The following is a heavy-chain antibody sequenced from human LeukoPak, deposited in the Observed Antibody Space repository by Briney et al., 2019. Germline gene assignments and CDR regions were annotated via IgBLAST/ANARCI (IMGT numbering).Heavy chain of an antibody. CDR3: TIVGATQDY. CDR2: IIPIFGTT. J-gene: IGHJ4*02. V-gene: IGHV1-69*05. Sequence: SVKVSCKASGGTFSSYAISWVRQAPGQGLEWMGRIIPIFGTTNYAQKFQGRVTITTDESTSTAYMELSSLRSEDTAVYYCTIVGATQDYWGQGTLSPSPQ. D-gene: IGHD1-26*01. CDR1: GGTFSSYA.